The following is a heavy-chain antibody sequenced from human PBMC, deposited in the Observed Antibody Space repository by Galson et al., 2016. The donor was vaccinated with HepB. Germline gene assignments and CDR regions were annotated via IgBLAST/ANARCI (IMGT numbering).Heavy chain of an antibody. D-gene: IGHD1-26*01. CDR3: ARAPRETLGPYYYYGLDV. Sequence: SVKVSCKASGGTFSSYAISWMRQAPGQGLEWMGGIIPIFGTADYAQKFQGRVTITADESTSTAYMELSSLRSEDTAVYYCARAPRETLGPYYYYGLDVWGQGTTVTVSS. J-gene: IGHJ6*02. V-gene: IGHV1-69*13. CDR1: GGTFSSYA. CDR2: IIPIFGTA.